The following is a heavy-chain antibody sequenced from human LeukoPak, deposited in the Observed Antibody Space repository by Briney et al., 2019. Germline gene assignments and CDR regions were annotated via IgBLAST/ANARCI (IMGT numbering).Heavy chain of an antibody. J-gene: IGHJ4*02. CDR1: GFNFSRYA. D-gene: IGHD2-21*02. CDR2: VSYDGGKR. Sequence: GGSLRLSCVASGFNFSRYAFYWVRQTPGKGLEWVAIVSYDGGKRSYADSVRGRFIVSRDNSQNTLYLNLNSLRAEDTAVYFCARGPLQANCGNDCHYYFDSWGQGTLVTVSS. V-gene: IGHV3-30*04. CDR3: ARGPLQANCGNDCHYYFDS.